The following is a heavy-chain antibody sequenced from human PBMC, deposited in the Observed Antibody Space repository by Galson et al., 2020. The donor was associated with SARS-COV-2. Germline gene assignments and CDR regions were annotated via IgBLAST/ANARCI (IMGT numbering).Heavy chain of an antibody. V-gene: IGHV4-39*01. J-gene: IGHJ4*02. CDR1: GGSISSSSYY. CDR2: IYYSERN. D-gene: IGHD3-9*01. CDR3: ARQILTGYYSFYYFDY. Sequence: SETLSPTCTVSGGSISSSSYYWGWIRQPPGEGLEWIGSIYYSERNYYNPSLTSRVTMSVDTSKNQFSRKLSSVTAADTAVYYCARQILTGYYSFYYFDYWGQGTLVTVSS.